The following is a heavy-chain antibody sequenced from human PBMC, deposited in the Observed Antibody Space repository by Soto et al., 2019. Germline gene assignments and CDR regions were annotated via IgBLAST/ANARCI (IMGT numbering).Heavy chain of an antibody. CDR2: ISGSGGST. CDR1: GFTFSSYA. CDR3: AKGLIPYSSGWFDAFDI. D-gene: IGHD6-19*01. Sequence: GGSLRLSCAASGFTFSSYAMSWVRQAPGKGLEWVSAISGSGGSTYYADSVKGRLTISRENSKNTLYLQMNSLRAEDTAVYYCAKGLIPYSSGWFDAFDIWGQGTMVTVSS. V-gene: IGHV3-23*01. J-gene: IGHJ3*02.